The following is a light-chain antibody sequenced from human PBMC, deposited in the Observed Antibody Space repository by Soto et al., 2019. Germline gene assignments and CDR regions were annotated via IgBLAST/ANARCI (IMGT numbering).Light chain of an antibody. V-gene: IGKV3-20*01. CDR3: QQFGGSSWT. CDR1: QPISASD. Sequence: EIVLTQSPGTLSLSPGDRTTLSCRASQPISASDLAWYQQKPGQAPRLLIYGSSIRATGIPDRFSGSGSATVFTLTINRLEPEDFAVYFCQQFGGSSWTFGQGTKVEIK. J-gene: IGKJ1*01. CDR2: GSS.